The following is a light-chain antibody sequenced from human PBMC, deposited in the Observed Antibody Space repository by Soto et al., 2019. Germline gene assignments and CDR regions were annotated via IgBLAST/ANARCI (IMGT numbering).Light chain of an antibody. Sequence: EIVMTQSPATLSVSPGERATLSCRASQSVSTYLAWYQQKPGQAPRLLIYDTSTRATGIPARFSGSGSGTEFTLTISSLQSEDFAIYFCQQYNLWPLITFGQGTRLEIK. CDR1: QSVSTY. V-gene: IGKV3-15*01. CDR2: DTS. CDR3: QQYNLWPLIT. J-gene: IGKJ5*01.